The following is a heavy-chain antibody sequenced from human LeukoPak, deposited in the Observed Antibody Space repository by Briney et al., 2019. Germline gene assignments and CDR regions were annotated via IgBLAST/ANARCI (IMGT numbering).Heavy chain of an antibody. Sequence: GGSLRLSCAASGFTFSSYGMHWVRQAPGKGLEWVAVIWYDGSNKYYADSVKGRFTISRDNSKNTLYLQMNSLRAEDTAVYYCARDLVRSGYERWYDYWGQGTLVTVSS. J-gene: IGHJ4*02. CDR1: GFTFSSYG. D-gene: IGHD5-12*01. CDR3: ARDLVRSGYERWYDY. V-gene: IGHV3-33*01. CDR2: IWYDGSNK.